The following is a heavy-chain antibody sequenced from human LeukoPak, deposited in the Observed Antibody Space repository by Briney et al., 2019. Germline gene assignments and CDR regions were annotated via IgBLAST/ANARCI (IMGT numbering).Heavy chain of an antibody. D-gene: IGHD3-10*01. J-gene: IGHJ6*02. V-gene: IGHV4-59*08. CDR2: IYYSGST. Sequence: SETLSLTCTVSGGSISSYYWSWIRQPPGKGLEWIGYIYYSGSTNYNPSLKSRVTISVDTSKNQFSLKLSSVTAADTAVYYCARLTMLRGVLYGMDVWGQGTTVTVSS. CDR1: GGSISSYY. CDR3: ARLTMLRGVLYGMDV.